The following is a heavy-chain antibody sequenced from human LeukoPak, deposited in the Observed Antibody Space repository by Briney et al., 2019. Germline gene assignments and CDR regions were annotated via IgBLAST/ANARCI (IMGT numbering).Heavy chain of an antibody. CDR3: ARDGTHYYYGSGSYPDY. CDR1: GFTFSSYG. V-gene: IGHV3-33*01. Sequence: GRSLRLSCAASGFTFSSYGMHWVRQAPGKGLEWVAVIWHDGSNKYYADSVKGRFTISRDNSKNTLYLQMNSLRAEDTAVYYCARDGTHYYYGSGSYPDYWGQGTLVTVSS. D-gene: IGHD3-10*01. J-gene: IGHJ4*02. CDR2: IWHDGSNK.